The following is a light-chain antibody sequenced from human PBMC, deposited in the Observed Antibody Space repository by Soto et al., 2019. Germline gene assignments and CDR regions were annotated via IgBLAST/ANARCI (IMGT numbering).Light chain of an antibody. CDR2: EVS. J-gene: IGLJ3*02. CDR3: SSYAGSNNWV. V-gene: IGLV2-8*01. Sequence: QSALTQPPSASGSPGKSVTISCTGTSSDVADYNYVSWYQQYPGKAPKLMIYEVSKRPSGVPDRFSGSKSGNTASLTVSGLQAEDEADYYCSSYAGSNNWVFGGGTKVTVL. CDR1: SSDVADYNY.